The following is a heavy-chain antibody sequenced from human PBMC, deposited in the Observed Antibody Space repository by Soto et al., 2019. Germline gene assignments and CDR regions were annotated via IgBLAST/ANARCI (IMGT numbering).Heavy chain of an antibody. CDR3: AEGGFGQISHNWFDP. D-gene: IGHD3-10*01. CDR1: GGSISSSNW. J-gene: IGHJ5*02. V-gene: IGHV4-4*02. CDR2: IYHSGST. Sequence: QVQLQESGPGLVKPSGTLSLTCAVSGGSISSSNWWRWVRQPPGKGLEWIGEIYHSGSTNYNPSPKSRVNIAVDQSKNQFYLELCSVTAADTAVYYCAEGGFGQISHNWFDPWGQGTLVTVSS.